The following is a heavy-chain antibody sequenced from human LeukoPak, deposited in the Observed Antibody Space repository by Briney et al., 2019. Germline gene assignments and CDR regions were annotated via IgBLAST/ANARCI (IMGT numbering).Heavy chain of an antibody. J-gene: IGHJ1*01. CDR1: GYSISSDYY. Sequence: SETLSLTCAVSGYSISSDYYWGWIRQPPGKGLEWIGSIYHSGSTYHNPSLKSQVTISVDTSKNQFSLKLSSVTAADTAVYFCARDRIGAHGPGYFQYWGQGTLVTVSS. CDR2: IYHSGST. D-gene: IGHD3-10*01. CDR3: ARDRIGAHGPGYFQY. V-gene: IGHV4-38-2*02.